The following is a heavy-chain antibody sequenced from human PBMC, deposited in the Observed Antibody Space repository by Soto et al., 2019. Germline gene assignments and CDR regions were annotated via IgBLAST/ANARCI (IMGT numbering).Heavy chain of an antibody. J-gene: IGHJ3*01. CDR2: ISYSGST. Sequence: QVQLQESGPGLVRPSQTLSLTCTVSAGSISTINYYWSWIRQHPEKGLEWIGYISYSGSTFYHSSLTIRVTISLDTSKNQSSLTLTSVTAADTAVYYCARSAQWDGFDPWGQGTMVTVSS. V-gene: IGHV4-31*03. CDR3: ARSAQWDGFDP. CDR1: AGSISTINYY. D-gene: IGHD2-8*01.